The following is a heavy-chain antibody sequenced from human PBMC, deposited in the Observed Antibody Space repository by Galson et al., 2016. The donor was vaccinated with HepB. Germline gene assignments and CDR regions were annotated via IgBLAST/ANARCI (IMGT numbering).Heavy chain of an antibody. CDR3: AKDINPSATIIVVTYMDA. J-gene: IGHJ6*03. V-gene: IGHV3-30*04. CDR1: GFTFSSLA. D-gene: IGHD3-22*01. CDR2: ISYDGRKR. Sequence: SLRLSCATSGFTFSSLALHWVRQAPGKGLEWVTVISYDGRKRYYADSVKGRFTISRDNSRNTLYLQLNSLRAEDTALYYCAKDINPSATIIVVTYMDAWGKGTTVTVSS.